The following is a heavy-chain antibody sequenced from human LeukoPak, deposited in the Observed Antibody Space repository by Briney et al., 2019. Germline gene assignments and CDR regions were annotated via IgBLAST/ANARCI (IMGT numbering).Heavy chain of an antibody. CDR2: IYPGDSNT. CDR1: GYSFTSYW. Sequence: GESLKISRRGSGYSFTSYWIGWVRQMPGKGLEWMGIIYPGDSNTRYSPSFQGQVTISADKSITTAFLQWSSLKASDTAMYYCARNGIAVTGIDSWGQGTLVTVSS. D-gene: IGHD6-13*01. CDR3: ARNGIAVTGIDS. J-gene: IGHJ4*02. V-gene: IGHV5-51*01.